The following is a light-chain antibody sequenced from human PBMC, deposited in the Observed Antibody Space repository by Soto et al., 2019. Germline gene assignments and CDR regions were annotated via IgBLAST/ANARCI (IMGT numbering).Light chain of an antibody. Sequence: QSVLTQPPSVSGAPGQRVTISCTGSSSNIGAGYDVHWYQHVPGTAPKLLIYGNNNRPSGVPDRFSGSKSGTSASLAITGLQAEDEADYYCQSYDSSLSGSVVFGGGTKLTVL. CDR1: SSNIGAGYD. J-gene: IGLJ2*01. V-gene: IGLV1-40*01. CDR2: GNN. CDR3: QSYDSSLSGSVV.